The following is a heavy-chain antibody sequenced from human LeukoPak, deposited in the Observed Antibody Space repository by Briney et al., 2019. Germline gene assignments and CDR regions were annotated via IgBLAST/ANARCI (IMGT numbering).Heavy chain of an antibody. D-gene: IGHD2-2*01. Sequence: GGSLRLSYEASGFTFSDYYMSWIRQAPGKGLEWVSYISSSGDNTIHADSVKGRFTISRDNAKNSLYLQMNSLRDEDTAVYYCVGPTCLRGGYCSTNPWGQGTLVTVSS. V-gene: IGHV3-11*03. J-gene: IGHJ5*02. CDR3: VGPTCLRGGYCSTNP. CDR1: GFTFSDYY. CDR2: ISSSGDNT.